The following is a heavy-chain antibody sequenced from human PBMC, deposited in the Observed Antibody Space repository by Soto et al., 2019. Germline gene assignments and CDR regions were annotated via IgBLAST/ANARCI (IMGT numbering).Heavy chain of an antibody. CDR1: GGSISSSSCY. D-gene: IGHD4-17*01. CDR2: IYYSGST. J-gene: IGHJ5*02. V-gene: IGHV4-39*07. CDR3: AREFPTTVVTPPWFDP. Sequence: SETLSLTCTVSGGSISSSSCYWGWIRQPPGKGLEWIGSIYYSGSTYYNPSLKSRVTISVDTSKNQFSLKLSSVTAADTAVYYCAREFPTTVVTPPWFDPWGQGTLVTVSS.